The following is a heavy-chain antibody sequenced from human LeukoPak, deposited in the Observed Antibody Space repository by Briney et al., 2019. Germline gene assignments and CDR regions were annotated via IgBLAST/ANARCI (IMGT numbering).Heavy chain of an antibody. CDR3: ARGGVVVTDTLNDY. V-gene: IGHV3-21*01. J-gene: IGHJ4*02. CDR2: ISSSSSYI. Sequence: GGSLRLSCAASGFTFSSYSMNWVRQAPGKGLEWVSSISSSSSYIYYADSVKGRFTISRDDAKNSLYLQMNSLRAEDTAVYYCARGGVVVTDTLNDYWGQGTLVTVSS. D-gene: IGHD2-21*02. CDR1: GFTFSSYS.